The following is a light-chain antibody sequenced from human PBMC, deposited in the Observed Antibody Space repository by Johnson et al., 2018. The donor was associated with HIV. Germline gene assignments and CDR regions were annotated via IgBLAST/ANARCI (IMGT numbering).Light chain of an antibody. J-gene: IGLJ1*01. Sequence: QSVLTQPPSVSAAPGQKVTISCFGSDSNIGNNYVSWYQQLPGTAPKLLIYDNDKRPSGIPDRFSGSKSGTSATLGITGLQTGDEADYYCETGDSSLSGVFGTGTKVTVL. CDR1: DSNIGNNY. V-gene: IGLV1-51*01. CDR3: ETGDSSLSGV. CDR2: DND.